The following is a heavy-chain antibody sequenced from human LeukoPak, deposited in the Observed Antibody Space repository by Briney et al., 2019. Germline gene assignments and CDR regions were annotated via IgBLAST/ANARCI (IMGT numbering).Heavy chain of an antibody. CDR3: TRGCSGGSCSRDAMDV. D-gene: IGHD2-15*01. J-gene: IGHJ6*02. CDR1: GYSFTSDW. Sequence: GESLKISCKASGYSFTSDWIASVRQMPGKGLEWMGIIFPIDSETTYSPSFQGQVTISVDKSISTAYLQWSSLKASDTAMYYCTRGCSGGSCSRDAMDVWGQGTMVTVSS. V-gene: IGHV5-51*01. CDR2: IFPIDSET.